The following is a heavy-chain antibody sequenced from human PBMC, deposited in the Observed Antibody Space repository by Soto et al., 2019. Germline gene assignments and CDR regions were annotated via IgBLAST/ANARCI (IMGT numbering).Heavy chain of an antibody. CDR2: ISAYNGNT. CDR3: ARDEYYYDSSGHSGDFDY. Sequence: ASVKVSCKASGYTFTSYGISWVRQAPGQGLEWMGWISAYNGNTNYAQKLQGRVAMTTDTSTSTAYMELRSLRSDDTAVYYCARDEYYYDSSGHSGDFDYWGQGTLVTVSS. V-gene: IGHV1-18*01. J-gene: IGHJ4*02. D-gene: IGHD3-22*01. CDR1: GYTFTSYG.